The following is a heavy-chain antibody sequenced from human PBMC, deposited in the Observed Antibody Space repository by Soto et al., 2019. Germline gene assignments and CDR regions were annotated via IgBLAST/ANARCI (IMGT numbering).Heavy chain of an antibody. J-gene: IGHJ6*02. CDR2: ISSRSYTI. Sequence: EVQLVESGGGVVQPGGSLRLSCAASGFSFSTYSMNWFRQAPGKGLEWVSEISSRSYTIYYADSVKGRFTISRDNAKNLLHMQMNSEGTANTYWAYCARGGNSSDNGIDAWGQGTTVTVSS. CDR1: GFSFSTYS. CDR3: ARGGNSSDNGIDA. D-gene: IGHD3-16*01. V-gene: IGHV3-48*01.